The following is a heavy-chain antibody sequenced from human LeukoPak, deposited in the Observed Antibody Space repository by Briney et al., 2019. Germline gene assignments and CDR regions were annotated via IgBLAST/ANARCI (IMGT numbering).Heavy chain of an antibody. CDR3: ARDRGGYYGDAFDI. Sequence: GGSLRLSCAASGFTFSSYSMNWVRQAPGKGLEWVSSISSSSSYIYYADSVKGRFTISRDNAKNSLYLQMNSLRAEDTAVYYCARDRGGYYGDAFDIWGQGTMVTVSS. V-gene: IGHV3-21*01. D-gene: IGHD3-22*01. CDR1: GFTFSSYS. CDR2: ISSSSSYI. J-gene: IGHJ3*02.